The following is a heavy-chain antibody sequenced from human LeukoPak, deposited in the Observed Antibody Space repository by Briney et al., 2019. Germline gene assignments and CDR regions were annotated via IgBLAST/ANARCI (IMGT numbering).Heavy chain of an antibody. CDR2: IYTSGST. CDR3: ARVGLRYFDWLFTN. D-gene: IGHD3-9*01. J-gene: IGHJ4*02. CDR1: GGSISSYY. Sequence: PSETLSLTCTVSGGSISSYYWSWIRQPAGKGLEWIGRIYTSGSTNHNPSLKSRVTMSVDTSKNQFSLKLSSVTAADTAVYYCARVGLRYFDWLFTNWGQGTLVTVSS. V-gene: IGHV4-4*07.